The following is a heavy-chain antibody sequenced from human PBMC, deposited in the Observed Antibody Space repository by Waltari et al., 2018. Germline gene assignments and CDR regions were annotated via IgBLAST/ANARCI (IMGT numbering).Heavy chain of an antibody. Sequence: QVQLQESGPGLVKPSATLSLSCPVSGASLHTSYWSWIRRPPGKGLEYIGYIHDSGDTNYSPSLRSRVSMSLDTSKNQFSLKISSVTAADSAVYYCARVHGSESPLAWGTDVWGQGTAVTVSS. CDR3: ARVHGSESPLAWGTDV. CDR1: GASLHTSY. V-gene: IGHV4-59*01. J-gene: IGHJ6*02. D-gene: IGHD2-21*01. CDR2: IHDSGDT.